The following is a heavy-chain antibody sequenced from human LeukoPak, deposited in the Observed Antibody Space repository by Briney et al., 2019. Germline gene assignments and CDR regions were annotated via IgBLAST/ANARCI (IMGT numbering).Heavy chain of an antibody. V-gene: IGHV3-30*04. J-gene: IGHJ4*02. D-gene: IGHD6-13*01. CDR3: ARRSSGIAATDKTDF. CDR1: GFIFSSYA. Sequence: GSLRLSCAASGFIFSSYAMHWVRQAPGKGLEWVAVISYDGRDKYYADSVKGRFTISRDNAKNSLFLQMSSLRAEDTAVYYCARRSSGIAATDKTDFWGQGTLVIVSS. CDR2: ISYDGRDK.